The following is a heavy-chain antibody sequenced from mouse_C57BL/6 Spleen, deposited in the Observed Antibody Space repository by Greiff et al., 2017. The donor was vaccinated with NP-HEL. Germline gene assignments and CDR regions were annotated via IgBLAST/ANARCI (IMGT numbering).Heavy chain of an antibody. V-gene: IGHV1-52*01. Sequence: QVQLQQPGAELVRPGSSVKLSCKASGYTFTSYWTHWVKQRPIQGLEWIGNIDPSDSETHYNQKFKDKATLTVDKSSSTAYMQLSSLTSEDSAVYYCARSPGSSYEYFDVWGTGTTVTVSS. CDR2: IDPSDSET. D-gene: IGHD1-1*01. J-gene: IGHJ1*03. CDR1: GYTFTSYW. CDR3: ARSPGSSYEYFDV.